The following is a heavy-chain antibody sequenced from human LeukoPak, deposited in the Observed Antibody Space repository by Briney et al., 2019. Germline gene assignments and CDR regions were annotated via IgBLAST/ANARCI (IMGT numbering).Heavy chain of an antibody. Sequence: ASVKVSCKASGGTFSSYAISWVRQAPGQGLEWMGIINPSRGSTSYAQRFQGRVTMTRDMSTSTVYMELSSLRFEDTAFYYCASGGHIRVYDSNPYYGHYWGQGTLVTVSS. CDR2: INPSRGST. CDR3: ASGGHIRVYDSNPYYGHY. J-gene: IGHJ4*02. CDR1: GGTFSSYA. D-gene: IGHD3-22*01. V-gene: IGHV1-46*01.